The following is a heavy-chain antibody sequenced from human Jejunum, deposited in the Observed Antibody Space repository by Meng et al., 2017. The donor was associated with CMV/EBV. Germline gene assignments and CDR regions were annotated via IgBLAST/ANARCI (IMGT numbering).Heavy chain of an antibody. Sequence: QVQLVESGGEGKNPGSMVKIYCKASGGTFSSYSISWVRQAPGQGLEWMGRIIPILGIANYAQKFQGRATITADKSTSTAYMELSSLRSEDTAVYYCARDEGGWLTAPDYWGQGTLVTVSS. V-gene: IGHV1-69*08. J-gene: IGHJ4*02. D-gene: IGHD5-24*01. CDR1: GGTFSSYS. CDR3: ARDEGGWLTAPDY. CDR2: IIPILGIA.